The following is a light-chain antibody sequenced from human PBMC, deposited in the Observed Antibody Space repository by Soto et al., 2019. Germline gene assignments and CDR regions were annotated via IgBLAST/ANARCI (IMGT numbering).Light chain of an antibody. V-gene: IGKV3-20*01. J-gene: IGKJ2*01. CDR3: QQYGSSPYT. CDR2: GAS. CDR1: QSVRNSY. Sequence: EILLTQSPGTLSLSPGERATLSCRASQSVRNSYLAWYQQKPGQAPRILIYGASGRATGIPDRFSGSGSGTDFTLTISRLEPEEFAVYYCQQYGSSPYTFGQGTKLEI.